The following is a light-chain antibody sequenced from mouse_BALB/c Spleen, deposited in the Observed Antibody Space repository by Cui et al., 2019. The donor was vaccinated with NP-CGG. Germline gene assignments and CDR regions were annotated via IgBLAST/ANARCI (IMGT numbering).Light chain of an antibody. V-gene: IGLV1*01. CDR3: ALWYSNHWV. CDR1: TGAVTTSNY. CDR2: GTN. Sequence: QAVVTQESALTTSPGETVTLTCRSSTGAVTTSNYANWVQEKPDQLFTGLIGGTNNRAPGVPARFSGSLIGDKAALTITGAQIEDEAIYFCALWYSNHWVFGGGTKLTVL. J-gene: IGLJ1*01.